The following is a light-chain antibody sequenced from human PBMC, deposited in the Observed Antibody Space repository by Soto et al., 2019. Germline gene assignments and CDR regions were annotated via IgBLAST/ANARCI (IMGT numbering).Light chain of an antibody. CDR1: QSLSSN. CDR3: QQRSNWPRT. Sequence: EIVLKQSPSSLSLSPGERESVSCRVSQSLSSNYLAWYQQRVGQAPRLLIYDASNRATGIPARFSGSGSGTDFTLTISSLEPEDFAVYYCQQRSNWPRTFGQGTKVDIK. J-gene: IGKJ1*01. V-gene: IGKV3-11*01. CDR2: DAS.